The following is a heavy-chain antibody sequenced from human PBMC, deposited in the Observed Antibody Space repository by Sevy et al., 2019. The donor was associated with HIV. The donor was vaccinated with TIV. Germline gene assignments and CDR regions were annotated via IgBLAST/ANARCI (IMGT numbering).Heavy chain of an antibody. CDR2: IYYNGHI. Sequence: SETLSLTCTVSGGSITSLYWNWIRQPPGKGLEWIANIYYNGHINYNPSLKSRVTLSLDTSKNQFSLRRSSVTAPDTAMYYCAGENAWGRGYSWGQGTLVTVSS. CDR1: GGSITSLY. CDR3: AGENAWGRGYS. D-gene: IGHD1-26*01. V-gene: IGHV4-59*08. J-gene: IGHJ4*02.